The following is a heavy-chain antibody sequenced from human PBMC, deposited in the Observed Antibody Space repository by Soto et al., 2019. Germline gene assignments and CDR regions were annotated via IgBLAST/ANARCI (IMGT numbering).Heavy chain of an antibody. Sequence: EVQLLESGGGLVQPGGSLRLSCAASGFTFSSYAMSWVRQAPGKGLEWVSAISGSGGSTYYADSVKGRFTISRDNSKNTLYQQRNSPRAEDTAVYYCANPRFVGARGVCGQGTTVTVSS. D-gene: IGHD1-26*01. J-gene: IGHJ6*02. CDR3: ANPRFVGARGV. CDR1: GFTFSSYA. V-gene: IGHV3-23*01. CDR2: ISGSGGST.